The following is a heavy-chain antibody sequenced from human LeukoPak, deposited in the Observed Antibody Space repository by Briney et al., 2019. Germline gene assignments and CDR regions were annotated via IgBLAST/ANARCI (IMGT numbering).Heavy chain of an antibody. J-gene: IGHJ4*02. Sequence: SGGSLRLSCAASGFTFSSYAMTWVRQAPGKGLEWVSAISGSGGGTYYADSVKGRFTISRGNSKNTLYLQMNSLRAEDTAVYYCAKGIGAASDYWGQGTLVTVSS. CDR1: GFTFSSYA. D-gene: IGHD6-13*01. V-gene: IGHV3-23*01. CDR2: ISGSGGGT. CDR3: AKGIGAASDY.